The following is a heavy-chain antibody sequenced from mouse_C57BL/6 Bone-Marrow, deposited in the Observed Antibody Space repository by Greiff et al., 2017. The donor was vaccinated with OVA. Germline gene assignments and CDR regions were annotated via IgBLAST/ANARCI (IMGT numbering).Heavy chain of an antibody. J-gene: IGHJ4*01. CDR2: IYPGGGYT. D-gene: IGHD2-4*01. Sequence: QVHVKQSGAELVRPGTSVKMSCKASGYTFTNYWIGWAKQRPGHGLEWIGDIYPGGGYTNYNEKFKGKATLTAEKSSSTAYMQFSSLTSEDSAIYYCARRNYDYDYAMDYWGQGTSVTVSS. CDR1: GYTFTNYW. CDR3: ARRNYDYDYAMDY. V-gene: IGHV1-63*01.